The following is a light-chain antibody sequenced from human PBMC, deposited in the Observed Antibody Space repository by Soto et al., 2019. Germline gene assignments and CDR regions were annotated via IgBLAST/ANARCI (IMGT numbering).Light chain of an antibody. V-gene: IGKV3-15*01. CDR2: GAS. CDR1: QSVGSK. CDR3: QQYNDWRT. Sequence: EIVMTQSPATLSVSPGEGATLSCRASQSVGSKLAWYQQKPGQAPRLLIHGASTRATDIPARFSGSGSGTHFTLTISRLQSEDSAVYYCQQYNDWRTFGQGTKVEIK. J-gene: IGKJ2*02.